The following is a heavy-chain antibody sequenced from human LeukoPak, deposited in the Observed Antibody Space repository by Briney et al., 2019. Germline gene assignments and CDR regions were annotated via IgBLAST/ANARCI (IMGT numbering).Heavy chain of an antibody. V-gene: IGHV4-39*07. D-gene: IGHD1-26*01. J-gene: IGHJ5*02. CDR1: GGSISSSSYY. CDR2: IYYSGST. CDR3: AASGSYFIGGWFDP. Sequence: SETLSLTCTVSGGSISSSSYYWGWIRQPPGKGLEWIGSIYYSGSTYYNPSLKSRVTISVDTSKNQFSLKLSSVTAADTAVYYCAASGSYFIGGWFDPWGQGTLVTVSS.